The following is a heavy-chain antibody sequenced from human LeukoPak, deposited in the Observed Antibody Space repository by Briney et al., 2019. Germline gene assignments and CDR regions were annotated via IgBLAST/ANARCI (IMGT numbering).Heavy chain of an antibody. CDR2: INHNGDVN. CDR1: GFTFSNYA. J-gene: IGHJ4*02. Sequence: GGSLRLSCAASGFTFSNYAMSWVRQAPGKGLEWVASINHNGDVNYYVDSVKGRFTISRDNAKNSLYLQMSNLRAEDTAVYYCIRDFLTVTTNDYWGQGTLVTVSS. CDR3: IRDFLTVTTNDY. D-gene: IGHD4-11*01. V-gene: IGHV3-7*03.